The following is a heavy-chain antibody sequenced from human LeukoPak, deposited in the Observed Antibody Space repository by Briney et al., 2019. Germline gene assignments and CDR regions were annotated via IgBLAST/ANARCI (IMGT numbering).Heavy chain of an antibody. J-gene: IGHJ6*02. V-gene: IGHV3-15*01. CDR1: GFTFSSYA. CDR2: IKSKTDGGTT. CDR3: TTAADPYYYYGMDV. D-gene: IGHD2-2*01. Sequence: GGSLRLSCSASGFTFSSYAMSWVRQAPGKGLEWVGRIKSKTDGGTTDYAAPVKGRFTISRDDSKNTLYLQMNSLKTEDTAVYYCTTAADPYYYYGMDVWGQGTTVTVSS.